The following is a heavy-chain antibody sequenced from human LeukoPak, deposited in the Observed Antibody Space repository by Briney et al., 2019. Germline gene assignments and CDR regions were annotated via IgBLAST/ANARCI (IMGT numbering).Heavy chain of an antibody. Sequence: GGSLRLSCAASGFTFSSDAMTWVRQAPGKGLEWVSGISWNSGSIGYADSVKGRFTISRDNAKNSLYLQMNSLRAEDTALYYCAKDISDSSGGFDYWGQGTLVTVSS. CDR2: ISWNSGSI. CDR1: GFTFSSDA. J-gene: IGHJ4*02. V-gene: IGHV3-9*01. CDR3: AKDISDSSGGFDY. D-gene: IGHD3-22*01.